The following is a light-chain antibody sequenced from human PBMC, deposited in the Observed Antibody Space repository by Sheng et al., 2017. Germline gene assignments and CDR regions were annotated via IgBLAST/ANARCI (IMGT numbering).Light chain of an antibody. V-gene: IGLV1-47*01. Sequence: QSVLTQPPSVSGTPGQRVTISCSGSSSNIEGNYVYWYQQLPGTAPKLLLYRTDQRPSGVPDRFSGSISGTSASLVIRGLQSEDEATYYCAAWDASLNGRVFGGGTEGDRP. CDR3: AAWDASLNGRV. CDR1: SSNIEGNY. J-gene: IGLJ3*02. CDR2: RTD.